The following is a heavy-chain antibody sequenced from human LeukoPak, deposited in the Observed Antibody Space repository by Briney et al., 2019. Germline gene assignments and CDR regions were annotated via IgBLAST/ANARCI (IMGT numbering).Heavy chain of an antibody. J-gene: IGHJ4*02. Sequence: SETLSLTCTVSGGSIIGSYWSWLRQPPGKGLEWIACIYYSGSTKYNPSLKSRSTISLDMSRNQISLKLSSVTAADTAMYYCARSPLSTGYYSWGQGTLVTVSS. CDR1: GGSIIGSY. CDR3: ARSPLSTGYYS. D-gene: IGHD3-9*01. CDR2: IYYSGST. V-gene: IGHV4-59*01.